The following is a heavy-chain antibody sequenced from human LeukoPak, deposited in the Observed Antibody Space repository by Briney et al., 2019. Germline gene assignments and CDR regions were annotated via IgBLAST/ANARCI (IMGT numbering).Heavy chain of an antibody. CDR1: GYTFTGYY. J-gene: IGHJ6*02. V-gene: IGHV1-46*01. CDR3: ARGGHDYDDYSYYYGMDV. Sequence: ASVKVSCKASGYTFTGYYMHWVRQAPGQGLEWMGIINPSGGSTSYAQKFQGRVTMTRDTSTSTVYMELSSLRSEDTAVYYCARGGHDYDDYSYYYGMDVWGQGTTVTVSS. CDR2: INPSGGST. D-gene: IGHD4-17*01.